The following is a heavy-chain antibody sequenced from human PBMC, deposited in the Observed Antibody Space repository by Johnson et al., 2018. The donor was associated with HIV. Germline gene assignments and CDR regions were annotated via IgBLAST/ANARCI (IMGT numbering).Heavy chain of an antibody. CDR2: ISYDGSNK. J-gene: IGHJ3*02. D-gene: IGHD3-3*01. CDR1: GFTFSSYG. CDR3: AKGAYYDFWSGYYTGIGASDI. Sequence: QVQLVESGGGVVQPGRSLRLSCAASGFTFSSYGMHWVRQAPGKGLAWVAVISYDGSNKYYADSVKGRFTISRDNSKNTLYLQMNSLRAEDTAVYYCAKGAYYDFWSGYYTGIGASDIWGQGTMVTVSS. V-gene: IGHV3-30*18.